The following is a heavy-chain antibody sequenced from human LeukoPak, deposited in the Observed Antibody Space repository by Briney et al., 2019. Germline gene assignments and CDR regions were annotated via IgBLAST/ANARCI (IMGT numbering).Heavy chain of an antibody. CDR2: IYYSGST. V-gene: IGHV4-59*01. CDR3: ARGPRGYSYGYAGYVDY. Sequence: SETLSLTCTVSGGSISSYYWSWIRQPPGKGLEWIGYIYYSGSTNYNPSLKSRVTISVDTSKNQFSLKLSPVTAADTAVYYCARGPRGYSYGYAGYVDYWGQGTLVTVSS. J-gene: IGHJ4*02. D-gene: IGHD5-18*01. CDR1: GGSISSYY.